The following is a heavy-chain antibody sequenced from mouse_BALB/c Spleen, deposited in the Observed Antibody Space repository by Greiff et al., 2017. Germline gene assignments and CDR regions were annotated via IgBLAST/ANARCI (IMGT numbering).Heavy chain of an antibody. V-gene: IGHV3-6*02. CDR2: ISYDGSN. CDR1: GYSITSGYY. Sequence: VQLKQSGPGLVKPSQSLSLTCSVTGYSITSGYYWNWIRQFPGNKLEWMGYISYDGSNNYNPSLKNRISITRDTSKNQFFLKLNSVTTEDTATYYGARRYYGSSYWYFDVWGAGTTVTVSS. J-gene: IGHJ1*01. CDR3: ARRYYGSSYWYFDV. D-gene: IGHD1-1*01.